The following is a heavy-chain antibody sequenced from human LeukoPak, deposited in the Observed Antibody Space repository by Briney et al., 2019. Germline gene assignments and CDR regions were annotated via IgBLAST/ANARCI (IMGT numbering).Heavy chain of an antibody. Sequence: GGSLRLTCAASGFTFSNAWMNWVRQAPGKGLEWVGRIKSKTDGGTTDYAAPVKGRFTISRDDSKNTLYLQMNSLKTEDTAVYYCTTDPPYSSGWSSSFDYWGQGTLVTVSS. CDR1: GFTFSNAW. CDR3: TTDPPYSSGWSSSFDY. V-gene: IGHV3-15*07. D-gene: IGHD6-19*01. CDR2: IKSKTDGGTT. J-gene: IGHJ4*02.